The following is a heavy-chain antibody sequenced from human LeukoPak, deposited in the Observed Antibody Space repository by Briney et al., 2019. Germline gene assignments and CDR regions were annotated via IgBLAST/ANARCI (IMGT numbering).Heavy chain of an antibody. D-gene: IGHD3-10*01. CDR2: TSSDLNVK. V-gene: IGHV3-30-3*01. CDR1: GFTFRNYV. J-gene: IGHJ4*02. Sequence: GGSLRLSCAASGFTFRNYVIHWVRRAPGKGLEWVAVTSSDLNVKLYADSVKGRFTISRDNSRSTLYLQMNSLRPEDTAIYYCAREGYYGSGSPPSLYFDYWGQGTLVTVSS. CDR3: AREGYYGSGSPPSLYFDY.